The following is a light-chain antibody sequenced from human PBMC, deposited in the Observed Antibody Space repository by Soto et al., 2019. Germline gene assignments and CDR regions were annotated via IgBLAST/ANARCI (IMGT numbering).Light chain of an antibody. V-gene: IGKV1-5*03. CDR2: KAS. Sequence: DIQMTQSPATLPASVGDRVTITCRASQSISNWLAWYQQKPGKAPLLLIYKASILERGVSSRFSGSGSGTEVTLTISSLQPDDFATYYCQQYKSYLWTLGHVTKVEVQ. J-gene: IGKJ1*01. CDR1: QSISNW. CDR3: QQYKSYLWT.